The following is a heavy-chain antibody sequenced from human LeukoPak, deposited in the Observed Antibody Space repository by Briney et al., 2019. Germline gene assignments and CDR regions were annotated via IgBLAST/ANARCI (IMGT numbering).Heavy chain of an antibody. V-gene: IGHV3-74*01. D-gene: IGHD3-22*01. CDR2: INPDGSTT. Sequence: GGSLRLSCAASGFTFSNYWMHWVSQDPGKGLVWVSFINPDGSTTNYADSVKGRFTISRDNAKNSLYLQMNSLRAEDTAVYYCARDMTGSGYYPFDYWGQGTLVTVSS. J-gene: IGHJ4*02. CDR3: ARDMTGSGYYPFDY. CDR1: GFTFSNYW.